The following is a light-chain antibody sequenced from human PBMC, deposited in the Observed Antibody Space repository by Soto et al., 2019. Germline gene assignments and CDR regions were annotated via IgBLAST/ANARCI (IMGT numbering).Light chain of an antibody. V-gene: IGKV3-20*01. CDR1: QSVTSNY. CDR2: GAS. J-gene: IGKJ5*01. CDR3: QQYGTSPRIT. Sequence: IVLTQSPGTLSLSPGERATLSCRASQSVTSNYLAWYQQKPGQAPRLLIYGASTRASDIPDRFSGSVSGTDCTLTISRLEPEDFASYYGQQYGTSPRITFGQGTRLDI.